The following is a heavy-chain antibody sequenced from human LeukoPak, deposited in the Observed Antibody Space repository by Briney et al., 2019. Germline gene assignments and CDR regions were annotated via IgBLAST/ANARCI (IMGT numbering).Heavy chain of an antibody. J-gene: IGHJ4*02. Sequence: AGGSLRLSCAASGFTFANYAMSWVPQAPGKGREWVSVITCSGGSTYYADSVTGRFTISRDNSPNTLLLQMNSLRAEDTAVYFCARDDSFQHIVVVPPPDLGFWGLGTLVTVSS. V-gene: IGHV3-23*01. CDR2: ITCSGGST. CDR3: ARDDSFQHIVVVPPPDLGF. CDR1: GFTFANYA. D-gene: IGHD2-2*01.